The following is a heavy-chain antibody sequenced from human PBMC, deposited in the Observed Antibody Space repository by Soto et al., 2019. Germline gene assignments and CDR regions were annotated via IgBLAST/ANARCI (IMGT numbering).Heavy chain of an antibody. CDR3: ARPMYYYDSSGPPAY. CDR2: ISSSSSTI. Sequence: PGGSLRLSCAASGFTFSTYSMNWVRQAPGKGLEWVSYISSSSSTIFYTDSVKGRFTVSRDNAKNSLYLQMNSLRAEDTAVYYCARPMYYYDSSGPPAYWSQGTLVTVSS. V-gene: IGHV3-48*01. CDR1: GFTFSTYS. D-gene: IGHD3-22*01. J-gene: IGHJ4*02.